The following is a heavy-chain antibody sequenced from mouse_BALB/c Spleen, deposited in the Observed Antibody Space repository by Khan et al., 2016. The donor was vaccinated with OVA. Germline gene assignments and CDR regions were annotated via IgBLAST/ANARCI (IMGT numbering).Heavy chain of an antibody. CDR2: IDPDNGNT. CDR3: DRINE. Sequence: VQLQQSGAELVKPGASVKLSCTASGFNITDTYMHWVKQRPEQGLEWIGRIDPDNGNTNYDPQFQGKATITADTSSNTAYLHINSVTCEDTAVYDCDRINEWGQGTTVTVSA. CDR1: GFNITDTY. V-gene: IGHV14-3*02. J-gene: IGHJ2*01.